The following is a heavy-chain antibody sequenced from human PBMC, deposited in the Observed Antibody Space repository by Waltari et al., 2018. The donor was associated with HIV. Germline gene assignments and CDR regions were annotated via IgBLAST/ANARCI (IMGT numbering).Heavy chain of an antibody. D-gene: IGHD4-17*01. CDR3: ASAYGDHGELND. CDR2: IIPIFGTP. V-gene: IGHV1-69*13. J-gene: IGHJ4*02. Sequence: QVQLVQSGAEVKKPGSSVKVSCKASRGTFSRYTISWVRQAPVQGLEWMGGIIPIFGTPNYAQKFQGRLTITADESTSTADMDLSSLRSEDTAVYYCASAYGDHGELNDWGQGTLVTVSS. CDR1: RGTFSRYT.